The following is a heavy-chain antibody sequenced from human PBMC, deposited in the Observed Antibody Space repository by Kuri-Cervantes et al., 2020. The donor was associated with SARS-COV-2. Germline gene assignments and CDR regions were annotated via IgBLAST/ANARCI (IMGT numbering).Heavy chain of an antibody. V-gene: IGHV4-39*07. CDR1: GGSIISSNHY. CDR2: INHSGST. CDR3: ARGRKGFYPNWFDP. D-gene: IGHD1-14*01. Sequence: GSLRLSCTVSGGSIISSNHYWGWIRQPPGKGLEWIGEINHSGSTNYNPSLKSRVTISVDTSKNQFSLKLSSVTAADTAVYYCARGRKGFYPNWFDPWGQGTLVTVSS. J-gene: IGHJ5*02.